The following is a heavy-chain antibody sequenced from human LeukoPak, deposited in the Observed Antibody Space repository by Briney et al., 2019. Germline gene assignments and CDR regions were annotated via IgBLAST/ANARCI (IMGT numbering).Heavy chain of an antibody. Sequence: SETLSLTCTVSGYSISSGYYWGWIRQPPGKGLEWIGSIYHSGSTYYDPSLKSRVTISVDTSKNQFSLKLSSVTAADTAVYYCARGRGYSSSSADFDYWGQGTLVTVSS. CDR2: IYHSGST. V-gene: IGHV4-38-2*02. CDR3: ARGRGYSSSSADFDY. D-gene: IGHD6-6*01. J-gene: IGHJ4*02. CDR1: GYSISSGYY.